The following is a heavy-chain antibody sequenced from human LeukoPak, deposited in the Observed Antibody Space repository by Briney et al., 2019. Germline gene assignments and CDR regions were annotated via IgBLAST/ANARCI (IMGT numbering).Heavy chain of an antibody. J-gene: IGHJ6*02. V-gene: IGHV3-30-3*01. CDR1: GFTFSSYA. Sequence: GGSLRLSCAASGFTFSSYAMHWVRQAPGKGLEWVAVISYDGSNKYYADSVKGRFTISRDNSKNTLYLQMNSLRAEDTAVYYCARDPKQWLVRGAQRYYYGMDVWGQGTTVTV. CDR3: ARDPKQWLVRGAQRYYYGMDV. D-gene: IGHD6-19*01. CDR2: ISYDGSNK.